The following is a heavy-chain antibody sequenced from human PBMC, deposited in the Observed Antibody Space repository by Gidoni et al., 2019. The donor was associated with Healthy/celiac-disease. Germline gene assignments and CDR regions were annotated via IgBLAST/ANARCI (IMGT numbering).Heavy chain of an antibody. CDR2: IIPIFCTA. V-gene: IGHV1-69*01. CDR1: GVTFSSYA. CDR3: ARGLGLELRSHYYYYGMDV. J-gene: IGHJ6*02. D-gene: IGHD1-7*01. Sequence: QVQLVQSGTEVKKPGSSVQVSCKASGVTFSSYAISWVRQAPGHVLEWMGGIIPIFCTANYAQKFQGRVKINADESTSTAYMELSSLGSEDTAVYYCARGLGLELRSHYYYYGMDVSGQGTTVTLSS.